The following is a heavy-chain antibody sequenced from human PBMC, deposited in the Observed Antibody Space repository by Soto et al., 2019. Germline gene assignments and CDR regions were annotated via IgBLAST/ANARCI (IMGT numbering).Heavy chain of an antibody. D-gene: IGHD6-13*01. Sequence: PGGSLTLSCAASGFIFSSYAMSWVRQAPGKGLEWVSAISGSGGSTYYADSVKGRFTISSDNSHNTLYLQLNSLRAEDTAVYYCAKEEISPSSCNWFGPWGQGTLVTVSS. CDR2: ISGSGGST. CDR3: AKEEISPSSCNWFGP. V-gene: IGHV3-23*01. CDR1: GFIFSSYA. J-gene: IGHJ5*02.